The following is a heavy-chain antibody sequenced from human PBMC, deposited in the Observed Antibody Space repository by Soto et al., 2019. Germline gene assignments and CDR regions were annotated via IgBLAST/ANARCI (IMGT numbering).Heavy chain of an antibody. CDR2: ISGSGGST. CDR1: GFTFSSYA. J-gene: IGHJ4*02. CDR3: ARRGSGSYYDY. Sequence: EVQLLESGGGLVQPGGSLRLSCAASGFTFSSYAMRWVRQAPGKGLEWVSAISGSGGSTYYADSVKGRFTISRDNSKNTLDLQMNSRGAEDTAVDYCARRGSGSYYDYWGQGTLVTVSS. D-gene: IGHD1-26*01. V-gene: IGHV3-23*01.